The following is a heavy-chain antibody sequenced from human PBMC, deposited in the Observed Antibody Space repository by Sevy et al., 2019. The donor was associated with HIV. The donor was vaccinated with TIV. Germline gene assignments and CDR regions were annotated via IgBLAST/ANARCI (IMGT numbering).Heavy chain of an antibody. V-gene: IGHV3-30*18. CDR1: GFTFSGYG. D-gene: IGHD5-18*01. Sequence: GGSLRLSCAASGFTFSGYGMHWVRQAPGKGLEWVALISYDGSQKYYADSVQGRFTISRDNSKNTLYLQMNSLRAEDTAVYYCAKDGAAILRRWYYFDYWGQGTLVTVSS. CDR2: ISYDGSQK. CDR3: AKDGAAILRRWYYFDY. J-gene: IGHJ4*02.